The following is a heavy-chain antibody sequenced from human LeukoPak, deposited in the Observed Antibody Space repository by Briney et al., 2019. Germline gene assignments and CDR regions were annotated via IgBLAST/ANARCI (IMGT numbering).Heavy chain of an antibody. CDR2: ISGSGGST. Sequence: GGSLSLSCAASGFTFSSYAMSWVRQAPGKGLEWVSAISGSGGSTYYADSVKGRFTISRDNSKNTLYLQMNSLRAEDTAVYYCAKYSGSYYGVDYWGQGTLVTVSS. CDR3: AKYSGSYYGVDY. J-gene: IGHJ4*02. V-gene: IGHV3-23*01. D-gene: IGHD1-26*01. CDR1: GFTFSSYA.